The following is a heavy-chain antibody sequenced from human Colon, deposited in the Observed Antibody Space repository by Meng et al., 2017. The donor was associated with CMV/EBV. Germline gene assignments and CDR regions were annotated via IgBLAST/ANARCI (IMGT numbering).Heavy chain of an antibody. CDR2: IYSGGST. CDR3: ARGWELLNDAFDI. Sequence: GESQKISCAASGFTVSSNYMSWVRQAPGKGLEWVSVIYSGGSTYYADSVKGRFTISRDNSKNTLYLQMNSLRAEDTAVYYCARGWELLNDAFDIWGQGTMVTVSS. V-gene: IGHV3-53*01. CDR1: GFTVSSNY. D-gene: IGHD1-26*01. J-gene: IGHJ3*02.